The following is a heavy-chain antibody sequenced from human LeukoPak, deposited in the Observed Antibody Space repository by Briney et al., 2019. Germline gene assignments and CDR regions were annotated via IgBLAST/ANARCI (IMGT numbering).Heavy chain of an antibody. CDR2: IIPIFGIA. Sequence: GASVKVSCKASGVTFSSYAISWVRQAPGQGLEWMGRIIPIFGIANYAQKFQGRVTITADKSTSTAYMELSSLRSEDTAVYYCAGLVVVAATTDFDYWGQGTLVTVSS. CDR1: GVTFSSYA. D-gene: IGHD2-15*01. V-gene: IGHV1-69*04. J-gene: IGHJ4*02. CDR3: AGLVVVAATTDFDY.